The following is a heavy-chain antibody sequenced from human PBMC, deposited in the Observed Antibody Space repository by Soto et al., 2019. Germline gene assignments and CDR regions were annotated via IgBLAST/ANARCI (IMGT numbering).Heavy chain of an antibody. CDR2: ISAHNGNT. V-gene: IGHV1-18*01. Sequence: QVHLVXSXXXXXXXGASVKVSCKGSGYAFTTYGITWVRQAPGQGLEWMGWISAHNGNTNYAQKLQGRVTVTRDTSTSTAYMELRILRSDDTAVYYCARGRYGDYWGQGALVTVSS. CDR1: GYAFTTYG. D-gene: IGHD1-1*01. CDR3: ARGRYGDY. J-gene: IGHJ4*02.